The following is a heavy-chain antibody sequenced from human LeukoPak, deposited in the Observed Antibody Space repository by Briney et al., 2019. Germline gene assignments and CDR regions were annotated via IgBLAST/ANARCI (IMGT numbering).Heavy chain of an antibody. V-gene: IGHV3-7*01. J-gene: IGHJ4*02. D-gene: IGHD3-10*01. CDR1: GFTFSTYW. CDR2: IKQDGSEN. Sequence: SLRLSCAASGFTFSTYWMSWVRQAPGKGLEWVANIKQDGSENYYVDSVKGRFTISRDNAKNSLFLQMKSLRADDMAVYYCARDLTARPYGSGSFDFWGQGTLNSVSS. CDR3: ARDLTARPYGSGSFDF.